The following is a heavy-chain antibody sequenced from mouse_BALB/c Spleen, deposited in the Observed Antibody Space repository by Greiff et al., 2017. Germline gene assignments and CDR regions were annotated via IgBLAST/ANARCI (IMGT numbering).Heavy chain of an antibody. V-gene: IGHV14-4*02. CDR1: GFNIKDYY. CDR2: IDPENGDT. Sequence: VHVKQSGAELVRSGASVKLSCTASGFNIKDYYMHWVKQRPEQGLEWIGWIDPENGDTEYAPKFQGKATMTADTSSNTAYLQLSSLTSEDTAVYYCNARDYWGQGTSVTVSS. CDR3: NARDY. J-gene: IGHJ4*01.